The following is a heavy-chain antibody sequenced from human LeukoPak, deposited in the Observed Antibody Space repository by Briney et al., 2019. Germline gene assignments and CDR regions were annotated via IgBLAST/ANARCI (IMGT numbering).Heavy chain of an antibody. D-gene: IGHD6-6*01. V-gene: IGHV3-21*01. CDR1: GFIFSSYY. CDR3: ARVRGDSSSWSYYMDV. J-gene: IGHJ6*03. Sequence: PGGSLRLSCAASGFIFSSYYMNWVRQAPGKGLEWVSSISSSTNYIYYADSVKGRFTISRDNAKNSLYLQMNSLRAEDTAVYYCARVRGDSSSWSYYMDVWGKGTTVTVSS. CDR2: ISSSTNYI.